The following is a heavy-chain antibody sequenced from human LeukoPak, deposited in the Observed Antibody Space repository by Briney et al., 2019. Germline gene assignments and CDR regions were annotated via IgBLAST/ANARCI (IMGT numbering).Heavy chain of an antibody. CDR3: ARDYYHNNYYMDA. V-gene: IGHV3-7*01. D-gene: IGHD3-22*01. CDR1: GFTFSSYW. J-gene: IGHJ6*03. CDR2: IKQDGSEK. Sequence: GGSLRLSCAASGFTFSSYWMSWVRQAPGKGLEWVANIKQDGSEKYYVDSVKGRFTISRDNAKNSLYPQMNSLRAEDTAVYYCARDYYHNNYYMDAWGKGTTVTVSS.